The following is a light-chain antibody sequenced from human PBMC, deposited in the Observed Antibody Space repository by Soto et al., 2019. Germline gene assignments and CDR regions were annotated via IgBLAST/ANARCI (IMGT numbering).Light chain of an antibody. CDR3: QQRSNWPFT. CDR1: QSFSSY. J-gene: IGKJ5*01. CDR2: DVS. Sequence: EIVLTQSPATLSLSPGERATLSCRASQSFSSYLAWYQHKPGQAPRLLIYDVSIRATGIPARFSGSGSGTDFTLTISSLEPEDFAVYYCQQRSNWPFTFGQGTRLEIK. V-gene: IGKV3-11*01.